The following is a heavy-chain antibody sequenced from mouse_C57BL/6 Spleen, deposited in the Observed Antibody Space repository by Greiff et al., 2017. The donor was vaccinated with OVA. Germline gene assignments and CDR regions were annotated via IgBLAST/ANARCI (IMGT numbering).Heavy chain of an antibody. D-gene: IGHD2-4*01. J-gene: IGHJ4*01. CDR1: GYSFTGYY. CDR3: ASTGLRRAMDY. Sequence: VHVKQSGPELVKPGASVKISCKASGYSFTGYYMHWVKQSSEKSLEWIGEINPSTGGTSYNQKFKGKATLTVDKSSSTAYMQLKSLTSEDSAVYYCASTGLRRAMDYWGQGTSVTVSS. V-gene: IGHV1-43*01. CDR2: INPSTGGT.